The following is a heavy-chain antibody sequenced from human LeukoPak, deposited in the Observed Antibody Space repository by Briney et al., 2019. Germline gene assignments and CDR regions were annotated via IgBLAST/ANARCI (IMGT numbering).Heavy chain of an antibody. CDR1: GYTFTSYD. CDR3: AKDRGTLLARGYIAHNTPLDQ. Sequence: ASVTVSCTASGYTFTSYDINWVRQAPGQGLEWMGWMNPNSGNTGYAQKFQGRVTITRNTSISTAYMELSRLRSEDTAVYYCAKDRGTLLARGYIAHNTPLDQWGQGTLVTVSS. J-gene: IGHJ4*02. V-gene: IGHV1-8*01. CDR2: MNPNSGNT. D-gene: IGHD3-10*01.